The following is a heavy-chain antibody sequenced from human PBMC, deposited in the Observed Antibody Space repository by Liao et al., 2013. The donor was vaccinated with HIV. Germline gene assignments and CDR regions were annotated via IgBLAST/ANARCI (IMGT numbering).Heavy chain of an antibody. CDR3: VRERASSFFE. Sequence: QVQLRESGPGLLKPSETLSLTCSVSAVSISSYYFSWVRQPPGKGLEWIGYIYYTGGTQYNPSLKSRVTISADTSKNQFSLKLSSVTAADTAVYYCVRERASSFFEWGQGTLVIVSS. CDR1: AVSISSYY. D-gene: IGHD2-2*01. J-gene: IGHJ4*02. V-gene: IGHV4-59*01. CDR2: IYYTGGT.